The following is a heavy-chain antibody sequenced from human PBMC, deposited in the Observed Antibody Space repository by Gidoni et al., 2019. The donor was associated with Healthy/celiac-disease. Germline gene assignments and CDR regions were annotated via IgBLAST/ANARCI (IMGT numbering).Heavy chain of an antibody. D-gene: IGHD5-18*01. CDR3: ARDLYSYRTSGVFDP. CDR2: IYYSGST. CDR1: GGSIRSYY. Sequence: QVQLQESGPGLVKPSETLSLTCTVSGGSIRSYYRSWIRQPPGQGLEWIGYIYYSGSTNYNPSLKSRVTISVDTSKNQFSLKLSSVTAADTAVYYCARDLYSYRTSGVFDPWGQGTLVTVSS. J-gene: IGHJ5*02. V-gene: IGHV4-59*01.